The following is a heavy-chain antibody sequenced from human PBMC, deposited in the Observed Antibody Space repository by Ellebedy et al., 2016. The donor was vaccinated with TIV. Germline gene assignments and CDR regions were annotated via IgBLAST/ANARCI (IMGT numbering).Heavy chain of an antibody. CDR1: GFTFSSYD. CDR2: IGTAGDT. CDR3: ARATAGFDY. J-gene: IGHJ4*02. V-gene: IGHV3-13*01. D-gene: IGHD1-1*01. Sequence: PGGSLRLSCAASGFTFSSYDMHWVRQATGRGLEWVSGIGTAGDTSYPGSVKGRFTISRENAKNSLYLQMNSLRAEDTAVYYCARATAGFDYWGQGTLVTVSS.